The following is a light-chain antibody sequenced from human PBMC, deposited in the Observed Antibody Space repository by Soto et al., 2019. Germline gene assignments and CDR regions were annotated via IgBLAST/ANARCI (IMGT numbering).Light chain of an antibody. CDR2: DAS. CDR1: QTITRW. Sequence: DIQITPSPSTLSASVGDRVPITCRASQTITRWMAWYQQKTGKAPKLLIYDASTLESGVPSRFSGSRSGTEFTLTISSLQTDEFATYYCQQYNSYSWTVGQGTKGDIK. V-gene: IGKV1-5*01. J-gene: IGKJ1*01. CDR3: QQYNSYSWT.